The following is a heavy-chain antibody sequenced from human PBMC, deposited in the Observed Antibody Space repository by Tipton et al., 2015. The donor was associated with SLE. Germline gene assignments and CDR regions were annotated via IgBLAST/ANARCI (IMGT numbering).Heavy chain of an antibody. J-gene: IGHJ5*02. Sequence: GSLRLSCAASGFTFSSYGMHWVRQAPGKGLEWVAFIRYDGSNKYYADSVKGRFTISRDNSKNTLCLQMKSLRPEDTAVYYCAKGNWGWGDWFDPWGQGTLVTVSS. CDR2: IRYDGSNK. CDR3: AKGNWGWGDWFDP. V-gene: IGHV3-30*02. D-gene: IGHD3-16*01. CDR1: GFTFSSYG.